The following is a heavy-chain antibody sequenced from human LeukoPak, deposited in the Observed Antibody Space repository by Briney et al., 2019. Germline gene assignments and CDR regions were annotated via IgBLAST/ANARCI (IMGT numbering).Heavy chain of an antibody. CDR3: ASVRGVVVVTSTTYIFDF. CDR1: DNSISGSSYY. Sequence: SETLSLTCTVSDNSISGSSYYWGWIRQSPGKGLEWIGSISSAGHTYYNPSLYSRVTISVDTSKNQFSLNLQSVTAADTAVHYCASVRGVVVVTSTTYIFDFWGQGTLVTVTS. J-gene: IGHJ4*02. V-gene: IGHV4-39*01. CDR2: ISSAGHT. D-gene: IGHD2-15*01.